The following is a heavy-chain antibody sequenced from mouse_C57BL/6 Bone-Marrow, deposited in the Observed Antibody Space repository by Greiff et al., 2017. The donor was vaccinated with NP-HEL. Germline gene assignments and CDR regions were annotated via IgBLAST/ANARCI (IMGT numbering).Heavy chain of an antibody. V-gene: IGHV1-63*01. D-gene: IGHD2-1*01. CDR3: LIYYGLMDY. Sequence: QVQLQQSGAELVRPGTSVKMSCKASGYTFTNYWLGWAKQRPGHGLEWIGDIYPGGGYTNYNEKFKGKATLTADKSSSPAYMQFSSLTSEDSAIYYCLIYYGLMDYWGQGTSVTVSS. J-gene: IGHJ4*01. CDR2: IYPGGGYT. CDR1: GYTFTNYW.